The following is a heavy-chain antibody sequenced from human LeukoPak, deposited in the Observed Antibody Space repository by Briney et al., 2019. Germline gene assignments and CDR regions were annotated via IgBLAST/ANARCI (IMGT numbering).Heavy chain of an antibody. CDR3: ARVYGSGSTFYYYGMDV. CDR1: GYTFTGYY. Sequence: ASVKVSCKASGYTFTGYYMHWVRQAPGQGLAWMGWINPNSGGTNYAQKFQGRVTMTRDTSISTAYMELSRLRSDDTAVYYCARVYGSGSTFYYYGMDVWGQGTTVTVS. CDR2: INPNSGGT. V-gene: IGHV1-2*02. J-gene: IGHJ6*02. D-gene: IGHD3-10*01.